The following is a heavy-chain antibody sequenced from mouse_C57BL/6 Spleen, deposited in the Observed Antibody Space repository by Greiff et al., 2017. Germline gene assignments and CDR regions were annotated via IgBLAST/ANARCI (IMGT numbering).Heavy chain of an antibody. V-gene: IGHV1-69*01. Sequence: QVQLQQPGAELVMPGASVKLSCKASGYTFTSYWMHWVKQRPGQGLAWIGEIDPSDSYTNYNQKFKGKSTLTVDKSSSTAYMQLSSLTSEDSAVYYCAREGMDYWGQGTSVTVSS. J-gene: IGHJ4*01. CDR3: AREGMDY. CDR2: IDPSDSYT. CDR1: GYTFTSYW.